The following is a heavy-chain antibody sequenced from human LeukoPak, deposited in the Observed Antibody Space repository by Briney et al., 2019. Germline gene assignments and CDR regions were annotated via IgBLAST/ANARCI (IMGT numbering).Heavy chain of an antibody. Sequence: SETLSLTCAVYGGSFSGYYWSWLRQPPGKGLEWIGEINHSGSTNYNPSLKSRVTISVDTSKNQFSLKLSSVTAADTAVYYCARFLQYSSSWYNWFDPWGQGTLVTVSS. J-gene: IGHJ5*02. CDR2: INHSGST. CDR1: GGSFSGYY. CDR3: ARFLQYSSSWYNWFDP. D-gene: IGHD6-13*01. V-gene: IGHV4-34*01.